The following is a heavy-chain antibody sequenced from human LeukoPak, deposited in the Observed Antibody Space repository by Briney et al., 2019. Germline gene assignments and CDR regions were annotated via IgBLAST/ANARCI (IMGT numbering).Heavy chain of an antibody. V-gene: IGHV3-74*01. Sequence: GGSLRLSCAASGFTFSSYSMNWVRQAPGKGLVWVSRIYIDGSSTSYADSVKGRFTISRDNAKNTLYMQMNSLRTEDTAVYYCVRVSSDWVAFDVWGQGTMVTVSS. J-gene: IGHJ3*01. CDR2: IYIDGSST. CDR3: VRVSSDWVAFDV. CDR1: GFTFSSYS. D-gene: IGHD6-19*01.